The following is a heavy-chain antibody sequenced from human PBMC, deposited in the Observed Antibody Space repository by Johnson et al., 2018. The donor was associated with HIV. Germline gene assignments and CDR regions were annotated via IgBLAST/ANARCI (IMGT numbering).Heavy chain of an antibody. V-gene: IGHV3-7*01. CDR2: IKQDGSEK. CDR1: VFTFSSYW. D-gene: IGHD3-22*01. CDR3: ARGGYDRSDAFDI. Sequence: VQLVESGGGLVQPGGSLRLSCAASVFTFSSYWMSWVRQAPGKGLEWVANIKQDGSEKYYVDSVKGRFTISRDNAKNSLYLQMNSLRAEDTAVYYCARGGYDRSDAFDIWGKGTMVTVSS. J-gene: IGHJ3*02.